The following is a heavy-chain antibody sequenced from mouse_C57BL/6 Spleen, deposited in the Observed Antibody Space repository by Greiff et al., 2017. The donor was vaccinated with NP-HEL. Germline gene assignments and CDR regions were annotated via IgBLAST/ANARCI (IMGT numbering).Heavy chain of an antibody. D-gene: IGHD2-3*01. CDR3: ARRDYDGYYDY. V-gene: IGHV5-9*01. J-gene: IGHJ2*01. CDR2: ISGGGGNT. Sequence: EVKLMESGGGLVKPGGSLKLSCAASGFTFSSYTMSWVRQTPEKRLEWVATISGGGGNTYYPDSVKGRFTISRDNAKNTLYLQMSSLRSEDTALYYCARRDYDGYYDYWGQGTTLTVSS. CDR1: GFTFSSYT.